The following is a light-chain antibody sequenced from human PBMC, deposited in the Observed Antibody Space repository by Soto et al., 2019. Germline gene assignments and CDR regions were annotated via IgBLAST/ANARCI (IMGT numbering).Light chain of an antibody. V-gene: IGLV2-18*03. Sequence: QSALTQPPSVSGSPGQSVAISCTGTSSDVGTYDRVSWYQQPPGTAPKLIIYEVSDRPSGVPDRFSGSKSGNTASLTTSGLQAEDEADYYCSSFTSDTTRVFGGGTKVTVL. CDR1: SSDVGTYDR. CDR3: SSFTSDTTRV. J-gene: IGLJ2*01. CDR2: EVS.